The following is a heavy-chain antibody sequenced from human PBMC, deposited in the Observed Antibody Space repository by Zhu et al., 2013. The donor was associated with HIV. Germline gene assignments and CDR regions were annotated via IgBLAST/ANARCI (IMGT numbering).Heavy chain of an antibody. CDR1: GYTFTSYG. CDR2: ITTYNGKT. Sequence: QVQLLQSGAEVKKPGASVKVSCKASGYTFTSYGISWVRQAPGQGLEWMGWITTYNGKTNYAQKFQGRVTMTADTSTSTAYMDLRSLRSDDTAVYYCARVLHNWDPGWFDPWGQGTLVTVSS. V-gene: IGHV1-18*01. CDR3: ARVLHNWDPGWFDP. D-gene: IGHD1-1*01. J-gene: IGHJ5*02.